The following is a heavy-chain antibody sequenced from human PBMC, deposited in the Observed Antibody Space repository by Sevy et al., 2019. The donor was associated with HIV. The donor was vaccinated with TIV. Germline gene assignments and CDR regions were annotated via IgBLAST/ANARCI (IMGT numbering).Heavy chain of an antibody. D-gene: IGHD6-6*01. CDR3: AGRLSGIVARQDYFDY. CDR1: GFTFSSYW. J-gene: IGHJ4*02. V-gene: IGHV3-7*01. Sequence: GGSLRLSCAASGFTFSSYWMSWVRQAPGKGLEWVANIKQDGSEKYYVDSVKGRFTISRDNAKNSLYLQMNSLRVEDTAVYYWAGRLSGIVARQDYFDYWGQGTLVTVSS. CDR2: IKQDGSEK.